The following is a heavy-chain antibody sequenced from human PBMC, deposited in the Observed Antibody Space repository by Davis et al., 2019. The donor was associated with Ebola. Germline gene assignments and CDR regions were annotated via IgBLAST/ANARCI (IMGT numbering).Heavy chain of an antibody. D-gene: IGHD5-24*01. CDR1: GFTFSSYA. CDR3: AKDALHLEGDYYGMDV. J-gene: IGHJ6*04. CDR2: ISYDGSNK. V-gene: IGHV3-30-3*01. Sequence: GESLKISCAASGFTFSSYAMHWVRQAPGKGLEWVAVISYDGSNKYYADSVKGRFTISRDNSKNTLYLQMNSLRAEDTAVYYCAKDALHLEGDYYGMDVWGKGTTVTVSS.